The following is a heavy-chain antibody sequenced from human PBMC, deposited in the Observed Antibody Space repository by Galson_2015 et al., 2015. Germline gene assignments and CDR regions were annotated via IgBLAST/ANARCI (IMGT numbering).Heavy chain of an antibody. V-gene: IGHV3-11*01. CDR3: ARDGPDVDTGVGGGDGDYYGLDV. D-gene: IGHD5-18*01. J-gene: IGHJ6*02. CDR1: GFAFSDYY. Sequence: SLRLSCAASGFAFSDYYMTWIRQAPGKGPEWLAYMSSSGHTIYYADSVKGRFTISRDNAKSSLYLQMNSLRAEDTAVYYCARDGPDVDTGVGGGDGDYYGLDVWGQGTTVTVSS. CDR2: MSSSGHTI.